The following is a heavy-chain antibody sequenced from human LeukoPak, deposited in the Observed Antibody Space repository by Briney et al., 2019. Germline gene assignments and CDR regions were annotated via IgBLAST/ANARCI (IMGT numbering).Heavy chain of an antibody. CDR2: ISAYNGNT. D-gene: IGHD5-18*01. CDR3: ARVTDTAMVISYYYYYMDV. CDR1: GYTFTSCG. Sequence: GASVKVSCKASGYTFTSCGISWVRQAPGQGLEWMGWISAYNGNTNYAQKLQGRGTMTTDTSTSTAYMELRSLRSADTAVYYCARVTDTAMVISYYYYYMDVWGKGTTVTVSS. J-gene: IGHJ6*03. V-gene: IGHV1-18*01.